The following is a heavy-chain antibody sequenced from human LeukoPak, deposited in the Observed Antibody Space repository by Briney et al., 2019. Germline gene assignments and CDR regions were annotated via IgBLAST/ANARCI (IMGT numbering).Heavy chain of an antibody. CDR3: VRAMYSYFFDY. CDR2: ISSSSSTI. Sequence: PGGSLRLSCAASGFTFSSYSMNWVRQAPGKGLEWVSYISSSSSTIYYADSVKGRFTISRDNARNSLYLQMNNLRDEDTAVYYCVRAMYSYFFDYWGQGTLVSVSS. D-gene: IGHD3-10*02. J-gene: IGHJ4*02. CDR1: GFTFSSYS. V-gene: IGHV3-48*02.